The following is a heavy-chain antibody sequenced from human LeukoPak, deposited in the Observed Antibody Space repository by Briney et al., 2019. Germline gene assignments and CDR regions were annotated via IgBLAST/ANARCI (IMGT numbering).Heavy chain of an antibody. V-gene: IGHV3-48*03. CDR3: ARDYSAAGDY. CDR1: GFTFSSYE. CDR2: ISSSGDTI. Sequence: PGGSLRLSCAASGFTFSSYEMNWVRQAPGKGLEWVSYISSSGDTIYSADSVEGRFTISRDNAKNLLYLQMNSLRAEDTAVYYCARDYSAAGDYWGQGTLVTVSS. J-gene: IGHJ4*02. D-gene: IGHD6-13*01.